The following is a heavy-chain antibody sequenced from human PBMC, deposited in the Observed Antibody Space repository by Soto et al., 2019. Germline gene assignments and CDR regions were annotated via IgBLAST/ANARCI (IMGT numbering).Heavy chain of an antibody. CDR3: AKLDFWNSYYGLDV. CDR1: GFTFGTYT. V-gene: IGHV3-23*01. Sequence: GGSLRLSCAASGFTFGTYTMSWVCQAPGKGLEWVSSISGGDGTTYYADSVKGRFSISRDKSKNTLYLQMNSLRAEDTAIYYCAKLDFWNSYYGLDVWGQGTTVTVSS. J-gene: IGHJ6*02. CDR2: ISGGDGTT. D-gene: IGHD3-3*01.